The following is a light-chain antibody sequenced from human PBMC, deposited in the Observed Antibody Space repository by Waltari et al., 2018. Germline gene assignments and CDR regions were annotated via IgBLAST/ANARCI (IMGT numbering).Light chain of an antibody. CDR3: QQYYSTPPIT. CDR2: WAS. V-gene: IGKV4-1*01. J-gene: IGKJ5*01. CDR1: QSVLYSSNNKNY. Sequence: DIVMTQSPDSLAVSLGERATLNCKSRQSVLYSSNNKNYLAWYQQKPGQPPKLLIYWASTRESGVPDRFSGSGSGTDFTLTISSLQAEDVAVYYCQQYYSTPPITFGQGTRLEIK.